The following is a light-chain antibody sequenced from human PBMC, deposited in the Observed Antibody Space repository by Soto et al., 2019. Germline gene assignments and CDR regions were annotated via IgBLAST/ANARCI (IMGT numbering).Light chain of an antibody. CDR2: SYD. Sequence: QSVLTQPASASGTPGQRVTISCSTSSSNLGDNTVNWYQQVPGTAPKLLIYSYDQRPSGVPDRFSGSKSGTSASLAISGLQSLDEADYYCVAWHASLDGYVFGTGTKVTVL. J-gene: IGLJ1*01. V-gene: IGLV1-44*01. CDR1: SSNLGDNT. CDR3: VAWHASLDGYV.